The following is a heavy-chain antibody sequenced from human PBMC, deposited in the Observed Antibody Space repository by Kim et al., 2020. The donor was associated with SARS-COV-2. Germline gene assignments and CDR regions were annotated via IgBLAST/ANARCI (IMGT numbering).Heavy chain of an antibody. CDR3: AREVQHSNSYDC. J-gene: IGHJ5*01. CDR2: INPDSGGT. Sequence: ASVKVSCQASGFTLTDYYRHWVRQAPGQGLEWIGWINPDSGGTNYALKFQGRVTVTRDTSINTLYMELNRLTSDDTAVYYCAREVQHSNSYDCWGQGPLV. V-gene: IGHV1-2*02. CDR1: GFTLTDYY. D-gene: IGHD2-21*01.